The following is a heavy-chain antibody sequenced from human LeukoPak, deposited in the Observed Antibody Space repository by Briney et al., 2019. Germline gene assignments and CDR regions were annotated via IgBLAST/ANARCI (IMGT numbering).Heavy chain of an antibody. CDR2: ISAYYGNT. Sequence: ASVKVSCKASGYTFTSYGISWVRQAPGQGLEGMGWISAYYGNTNYAHKLQGRVTMTTDTSTSTAYMELRSLRSDDTAVYYCARERGRYSNYYYGMDVWGQGTTVTVSS. CDR1: GYTFTSYG. V-gene: IGHV1-18*01. D-gene: IGHD4-11*01. J-gene: IGHJ6*02. CDR3: ARERGRYSNYYYGMDV.